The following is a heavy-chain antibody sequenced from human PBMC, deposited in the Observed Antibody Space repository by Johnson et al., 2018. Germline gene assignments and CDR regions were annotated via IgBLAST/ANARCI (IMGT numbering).Heavy chain of an antibody. CDR2: IHYTGDT. D-gene: IGHD5-24*01. Sequence: QVQLQQSGPRLVEPSETLSLTCAVSDGSIRGSYWSWSRQPPGKGLEWIGYIHYTGDTNSNPSLNSRVTILLDTSKNQFSLKLTSLTAADTAVYYCARGAGREGFNPGFWGQGTPVTVSS. CDR3: ARGAGREGFNPGF. V-gene: IGHV4-59*01. CDR1: DGSIRGSY. J-gene: IGHJ4*02.